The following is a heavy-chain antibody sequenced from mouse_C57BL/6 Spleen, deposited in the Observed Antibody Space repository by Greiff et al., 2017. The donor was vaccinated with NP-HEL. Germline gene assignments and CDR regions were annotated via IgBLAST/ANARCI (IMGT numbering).Heavy chain of an antibody. V-gene: IGHV1-15*01. Sequence: QVQLQQSGAELVRPGASVTLSCKASGYTFTDYEMHWVKQTPVHGLEWIGAIDPETGGTAYNQKFKGKAILTADKSSSTAYMEIRSLTSEDSAVYYCTRVGNLDYYGSSYVRYFDVWGTGTTVTVSS. D-gene: IGHD1-1*01. CDR1: GYTFTDYE. CDR2: IDPETGGT. CDR3: TRVGNLDYYGSSYVRYFDV. J-gene: IGHJ1*03.